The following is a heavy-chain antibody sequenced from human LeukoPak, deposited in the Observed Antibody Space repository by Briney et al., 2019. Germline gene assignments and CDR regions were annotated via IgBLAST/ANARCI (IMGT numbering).Heavy chain of an antibody. D-gene: IGHD3-9*01. CDR2: IYHSGST. V-gene: IGHV4-30-2*01. J-gene: IGHJ6*02. CDR3: ARVRYYDILTGYLPHYYYGMDV. CDR1: GGSISSGGYS. Sequence: SETLSLTCAVSGGSISSGGYSWSWIRQPPGKGLEWIGYIYHSGSTYYNPSLKSRVTISVDTSKNQFSLKLSSVTAADTAVYYCARVRYYDILTGYLPHYYYGMDVWGQGTTVTVSS.